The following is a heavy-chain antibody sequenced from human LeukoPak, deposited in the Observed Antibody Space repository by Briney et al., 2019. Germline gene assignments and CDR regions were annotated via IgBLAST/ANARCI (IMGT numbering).Heavy chain of an antibody. CDR3: ARAEVVADLYYFDY. J-gene: IGHJ4*02. V-gene: IGHV3-66*01. D-gene: IGHD2-15*01. CDR1: GFTVSTNY. Sequence: GGSLRLSCAASGFTVSTNYMSWVRQAPGKGLEWVSVIYSGGSTYYADSVKGRFTISRDNAKNSLYLQMNSLRAEDTAVYYCARAEVVADLYYFDYWGQGTLVTVSS. CDR2: IYSGGST.